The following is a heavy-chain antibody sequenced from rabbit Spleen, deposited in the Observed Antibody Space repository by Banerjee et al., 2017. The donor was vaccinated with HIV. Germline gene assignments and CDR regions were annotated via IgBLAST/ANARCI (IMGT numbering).Heavy chain of an antibody. CDR1: GFSFSSRYY. J-gene: IGHJ3*01. D-gene: IGHD1-1*01. Sequence: QEHLEESGGGLVKPEGSLTLTCTASGFSFSSRYYMCWVRQAPGKGLEWIGCVGSGATGNTYYASWAKGRFTCSKTSSTTVTLQMTSLTVADTATYFCARDLVAVIGWNFALWGQGTLVTVS. CDR2: VGSGATGNT. CDR3: ARDLVAVIGWNFAL. V-gene: IGHV1S45*01.